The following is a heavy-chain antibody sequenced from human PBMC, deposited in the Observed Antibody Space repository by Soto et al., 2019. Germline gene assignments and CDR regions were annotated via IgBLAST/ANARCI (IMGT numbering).Heavy chain of an antibody. CDR3: AKDQQLVPYYYYGMDV. Sequence: GGSVRLSCAASGFTFSSYGMHWVRQAPGKGLEWVAVISYDGSNKYYADSVKGRFTISRDNSKNTLYLQMNSLRAEDTAVYYCAKDQQLVPYYYYGMDVWGQGTTVTVSS. V-gene: IGHV3-30*18. J-gene: IGHJ6*02. D-gene: IGHD6-13*01. CDR1: GFTFSSYG. CDR2: ISYDGSNK.